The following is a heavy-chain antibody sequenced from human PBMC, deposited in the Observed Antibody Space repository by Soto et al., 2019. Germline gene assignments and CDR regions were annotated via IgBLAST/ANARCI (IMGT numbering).Heavy chain of an antibody. CDR2: ISYDGSNK. J-gene: IGHJ6*02. CDR1: GFTFSSYA. Sequence: QVQLVESGGGVVQPGRSLRLSCAASGFTFSSYAMHWVRQAPGKGLEWVAVISYDGSNKYYADSVKGRFTISRDNSKNTLYLQMNSLRAEDTAVYYCAREFKGDVWGQGTTVTVSS. CDR3: AREFKGDV. V-gene: IGHV3-30-3*01.